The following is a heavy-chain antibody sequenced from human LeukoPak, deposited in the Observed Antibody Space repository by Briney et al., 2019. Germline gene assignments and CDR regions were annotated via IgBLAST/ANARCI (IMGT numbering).Heavy chain of an antibody. V-gene: IGHV4-59*01. J-gene: IGHJ4*02. D-gene: IGHD2-15*01. CDR3: ARESRLPLGRLNGFDY. CDR2: IYYSGST. CDR1: GGSISSYY. Sequence: SETLSLTCTVSGGSISSYYWSWIRQPPGKGLEWIGYIYYSGSTNYNPSLKSRVTISVDTSKNQFSLKLSSVTAADTAVYYCARESRLPLGRLNGFDYWGQGTLVTVSS.